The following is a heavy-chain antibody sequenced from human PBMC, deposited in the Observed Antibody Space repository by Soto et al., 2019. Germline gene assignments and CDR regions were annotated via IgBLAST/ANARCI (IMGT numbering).Heavy chain of an antibody. Sequence: QVQLQESGPGLVKPSETLSLTCTVSGDSLSRGSYYWSWLRQPPGKRLEWIGYIYYTGTTKYNPSLKSRVTISVDTPRNQCSLKVTSVTAADTAVYYCARAASPYFDLVSAFDPWGRGTLVTVSS. D-gene: IGHD3-9*01. CDR1: GDSLSRGSYY. J-gene: IGHJ5*02. CDR3: ARAASPYFDLVSAFDP. CDR2: IYYTGTT. V-gene: IGHV4-61*01.